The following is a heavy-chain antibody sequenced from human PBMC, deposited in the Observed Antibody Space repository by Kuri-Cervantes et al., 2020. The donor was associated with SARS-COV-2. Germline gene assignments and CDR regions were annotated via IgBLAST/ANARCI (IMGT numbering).Heavy chain of an antibody. CDR2: INHSGST. D-gene: IGHD2-8*01. J-gene: IGHJ4*02. V-gene: IGHV4-34*01. Sequence: GSLRLSCAVYGGSFSGYYWSWIRQPPGKGLEWIGEINHSGSTNYNPSLKGRVTISVDTSKNQFSLKLSSVTAADTAVYYCARALYLVDYWGQGTLVTVSS. CDR3: ARALYLVDY. CDR1: GGSFSGYY.